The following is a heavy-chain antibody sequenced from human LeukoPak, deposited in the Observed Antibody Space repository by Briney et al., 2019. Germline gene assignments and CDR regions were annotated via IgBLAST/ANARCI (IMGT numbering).Heavy chain of an antibody. CDR3: VKHSAPVLAAARFDY. CDR1: GFTFSNYG. D-gene: IGHD2-2*01. J-gene: IGHJ4*02. V-gene: IGHV3-30*02. Sequence: GGSLRLSCAASGFTFSNYGMHWVRQAPGKGLEWVAFIRYDGNNKYYADSVKGRFTISRDNAKNTLYLQMNSLRAEDTALYYCVKHSAPVLAAARFDYWGQGNLVTVSS. CDR2: IRYDGNNK.